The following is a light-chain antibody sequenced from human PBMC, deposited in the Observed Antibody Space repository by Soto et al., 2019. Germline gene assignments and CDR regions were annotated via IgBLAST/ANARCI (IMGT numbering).Light chain of an antibody. Sequence: QSVLTQPPSVSGAPGQRVTISCTGSSSNIGAGYDVHWYQQLPGTAPKLLIYGNSNRPSGVPDRFSGSKSGTSASLAITGLQAEVEADYYCQSYDSSLSGSRVFETGTKVTVL. J-gene: IGLJ1*01. CDR1: SSNIGAGYD. V-gene: IGLV1-40*01. CDR2: GNS. CDR3: QSYDSSLSGSRV.